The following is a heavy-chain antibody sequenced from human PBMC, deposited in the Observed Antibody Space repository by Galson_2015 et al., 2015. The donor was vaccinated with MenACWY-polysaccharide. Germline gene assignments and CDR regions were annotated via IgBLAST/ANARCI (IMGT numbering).Heavy chain of an antibody. CDR2: VSGSSLYI. CDR3: VKTLGYSDGGRFFFDD. CDR1: GFSFTTYA. V-gene: IGHV3-23*01. Sequence: SLRLSCAASGFSFTTYAMTWVRQAPGKGLEWVSGVSGSSLYITYADSVRGRFTISRDNSRNTVYLQMTSLRDEDTAVYYCVKTLGYSDGGRFFFDDWGQGTLVTVSS. J-gene: IGHJ4*02. D-gene: IGHD4-17*01.